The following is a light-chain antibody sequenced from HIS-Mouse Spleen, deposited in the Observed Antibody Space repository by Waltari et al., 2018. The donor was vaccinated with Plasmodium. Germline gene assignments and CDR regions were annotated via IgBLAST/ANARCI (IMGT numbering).Light chain of an antibody. CDR3: QQYGSSPLT. CDR2: GAS. V-gene: IGKV3-20*01. J-gene: IGKJ4*01. Sequence: ESGVTQSPGTLSVYPGERATPSCRASQRVSSRYLAWYQQNGGQAPRLLIYGASSRATGFPDRFSGSGSATDFTLTISRLEPEAFSVYYCQQYGSSPLTFGGGTKVEIK. CDR1: QRVSSRY.